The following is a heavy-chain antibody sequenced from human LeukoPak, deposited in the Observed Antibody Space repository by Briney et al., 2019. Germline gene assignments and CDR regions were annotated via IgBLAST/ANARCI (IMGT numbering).Heavy chain of an antibody. CDR1: GGSISSYY. V-gene: IGHV4-59*01. CDR3: ARDTIYGSGSYYHDYYGMDV. Sequence: PSETLSLTCTVSGGSISSYYWSWIRQPPGKGLEWIGDIYYSGSTNYNPSLKSRVTISVDTSKNQFSLKLSSVTAADTAVYYCARDTIYGSGSYYHDYYGMDVWGQGTTVTVSS. D-gene: IGHD3-10*01. J-gene: IGHJ6*02. CDR2: IYYSGST.